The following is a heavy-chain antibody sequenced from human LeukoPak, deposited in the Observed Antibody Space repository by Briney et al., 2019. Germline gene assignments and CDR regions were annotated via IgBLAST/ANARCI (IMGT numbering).Heavy chain of an antibody. J-gene: IGHJ6*02. Sequence: ASVKVSCKASGYTFNYYGITWVRQAPGQGLEWMGWVSAYSGNTNYAQKFQGRVTMTADTFTTTAHMELRSLRYDDAAVYYCARWNYYGSGRDYYYGMDVWGQGTTVTVSS. CDR2: VSAYSGNT. V-gene: IGHV1-18*01. CDR3: ARWNYYGSGRDYYYGMDV. D-gene: IGHD3-10*01. CDR1: GYTFNYYG.